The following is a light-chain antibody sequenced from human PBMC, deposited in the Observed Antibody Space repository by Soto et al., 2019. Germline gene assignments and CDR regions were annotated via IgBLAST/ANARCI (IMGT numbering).Light chain of an antibody. CDR2: RNN. J-gene: IGLJ2*01. Sequence: QSVLTQPPSASGTPGQRVTISCSGSTFNLGSNTVNWYQQLPGTAPKLLIYRNNQRSSGVPDRFSGSKSGTSASLAISGLQSEDEADYYCAAWDDSLNGVVFGGGTKVTVL. CDR3: AAWDDSLNGVV. V-gene: IGLV1-44*01. CDR1: TFNLGSNT.